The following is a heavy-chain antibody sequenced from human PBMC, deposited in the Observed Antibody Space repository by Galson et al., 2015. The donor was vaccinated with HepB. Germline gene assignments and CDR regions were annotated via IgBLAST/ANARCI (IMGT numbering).Heavy chain of an antibody. Sequence: SVKVSCKASGGTFSSYAISWVRQAPGQGLEWMGGIIPIFGTANYAQKFQGRVTITADESTSTAYMELSSLRSEDTAVYYCARDPLGSSRKGYYYYYMDVWGKGTTVTVSS. V-gene: IGHV1-69*13. D-gene: IGHD1-26*01. CDR1: GGTFSSYA. J-gene: IGHJ6*03. CDR3: ARDPLGSSRKGYYYYYMDV. CDR2: IIPIFGTA.